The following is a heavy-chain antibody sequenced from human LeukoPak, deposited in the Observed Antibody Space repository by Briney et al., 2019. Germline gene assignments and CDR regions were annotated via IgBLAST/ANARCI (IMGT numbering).Heavy chain of an antibody. J-gene: IGHJ4*02. CDR1: GFSFTKYW. D-gene: IGHD5-12*01. CDR2: LHPDGSER. V-gene: IGHV3-7*01. Sequence: PGGSLRLSCVASGFSFTKYWMTWVRQAPGKGLEWVARLHPDGSERNYVGSVEGRFTIFGDNAKSSLFLQMHSLRVEDTAVYYCARGGYSFDYLGQGTLVTVPS. CDR3: ARGGYSFDY.